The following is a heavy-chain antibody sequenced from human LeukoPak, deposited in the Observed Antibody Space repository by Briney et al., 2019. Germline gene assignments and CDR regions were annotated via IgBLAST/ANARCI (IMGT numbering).Heavy chain of an antibody. CDR1: TFTFSNAW. CDR2: IKSKSDGGTT. CDR3: TTAPRGYCSGGSCSYAFDI. V-gene: IGHV3-15*01. D-gene: IGHD2-15*01. Sequence: NTGGSLRLSCAASTFTFSNAWMSWVRQAPGKGLEWVGRIKSKSDGGTTDYAAPVKGRFTISRDDSKNTLYLQMNSLKTEDTAVYYCTTAPRGYCSGGSCSYAFDIWGQGTMVTVSS. J-gene: IGHJ3*02.